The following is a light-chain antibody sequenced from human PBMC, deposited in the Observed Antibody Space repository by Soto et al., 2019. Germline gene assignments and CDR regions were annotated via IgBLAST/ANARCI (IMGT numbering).Light chain of an antibody. Sequence: QSVLTQPASVSGSPGQSITISCTGTSSDVGSYNLVSWYQQHPGKAPKLMIYEVSKRPSGVSKRFSGSKSGNTASLTISGLQAEDEADYYCCSYAGSSTPVVFGGGTKLTVL. CDR3: CSYAGSSTPVV. CDR2: EVS. CDR1: SSDVGSYNL. J-gene: IGLJ2*01. V-gene: IGLV2-23*02.